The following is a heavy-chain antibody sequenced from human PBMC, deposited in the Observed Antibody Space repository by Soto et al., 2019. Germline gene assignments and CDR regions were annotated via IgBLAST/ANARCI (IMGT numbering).Heavy chain of an antibody. CDR3: ARSWVRGVIIPWRSGFDY. Sequence: QVQLQESGPGLVKPSQTLSLTCTVSGGSISSGGYYWSWIRQHPGKGLEWIGYIYYSGSTYYNPSLKSRVTISVDTSKNQFSLKLSSVTAADTAVYYCARSWVRGVIIPWRSGFDYWGQGTLVTVSS. CDR2: IYYSGST. J-gene: IGHJ4*02. CDR1: GGSISSGGYY. V-gene: IGHV4-31*03. D-gene: IGHD3-10*01.